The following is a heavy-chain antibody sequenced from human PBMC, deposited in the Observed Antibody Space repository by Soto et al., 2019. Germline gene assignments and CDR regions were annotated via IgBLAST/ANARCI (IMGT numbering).Heavy chain of an antibody. Sequence: PSETLSLTGTVSGDSISSTGYDCVWIRQPPGKGLEWIGCFYYSGSTYYNPSLKSRVTISVDRSKNQFSLKLSSVTAADTAVYYCARGMTIVTPLDYSGQGTLVTVSS. CDR3: ARGMTIVTPLDY. V-gene: IGHV4-39*07. CDR1: GDSISSTGYD. CDR2: FYYSGST. D-gene: IGHD4-4*01. J-gene: IGHJ4*02.